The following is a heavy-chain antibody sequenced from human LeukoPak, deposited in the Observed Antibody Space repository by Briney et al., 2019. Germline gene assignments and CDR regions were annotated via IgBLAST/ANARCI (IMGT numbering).Heavy chain of an antibody. D-gene: IGHD6-13*01. V-gene: IGHV4-4*09. CDR1: GGSMSVSY. CDR3: ARHLGAAGFDY. J-gene: IGHJ4*02. CDR2: IYSSGSGIT. Sequence: SETLTLTCTVSGGSMSVSYWSWIRQSPGKGLEWIAYIYSSGSGITNYNPSLMSRVTISVDTSKSQVSLILTSVTAADTAVYYCARHLGAAGFDYWGQGILVTVSS.